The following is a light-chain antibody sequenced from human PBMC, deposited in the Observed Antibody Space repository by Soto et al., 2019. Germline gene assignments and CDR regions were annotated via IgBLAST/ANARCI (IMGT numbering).Light chain of an antibody. CDR2: SNN. CDR3: AVWDDSLNGLWV. CDR1: SSNIGRDT. V-gene: IGLV1-44*01. J-gene: IGLJ3*02. Sequence: QSVLTQPPSASGTPGQRVIISCSGSSSNIGRDTVNWYRQLPGTAPKLLIYSNNQRPSGVPDRFSGSKSGTSASLAISGLQSEDEADYYCAVWDDSLNGLWVFGGGTKLTVL.